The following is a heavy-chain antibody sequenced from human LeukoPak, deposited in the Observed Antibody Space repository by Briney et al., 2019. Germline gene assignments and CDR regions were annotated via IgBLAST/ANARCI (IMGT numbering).Heavy chain of an antibody. CDR2: INPNSGGT. Sequence: GASVKVSCKASGYTFTGYYMHWVRQAPGQGLEWMGWINPNSGGTNYAQKLQGRVTTTTDTSTSTAYMELRSLRSDDTAVYYCARDHFPYYYDSSGYFPWFDPWGQGTLVTVSS. J-gene: IGHJ5*02. CDR3: ARDHFPYYYDSSGYFPWFDP. D-gene: IGHD3-22*01. V-gene: IGHV1-2*02. CDR1: GYTFTGYY.